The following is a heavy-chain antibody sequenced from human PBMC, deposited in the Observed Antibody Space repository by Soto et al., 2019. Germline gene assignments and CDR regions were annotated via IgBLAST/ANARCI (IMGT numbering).Heavy chain of an antibody. D-gene: IGHD3-22*01. CDR1: GFTFSSYA. J-gene: IGHJ4*02. CDR2: ISGSGGST. CDR3: AKADYYDSSGYYADFDY. Sequence: GGSLRLSCAASGFTFSSYAMSWVRQAPGKGLEWVSAISGSGGSTYYADAVKGRFTISRDNSKNTLYLQMNSLRAEDTAVYYYAKADYYDSSGYYADFDYWGQGTLVTVSS. V-gene: IGHV3-23*01.